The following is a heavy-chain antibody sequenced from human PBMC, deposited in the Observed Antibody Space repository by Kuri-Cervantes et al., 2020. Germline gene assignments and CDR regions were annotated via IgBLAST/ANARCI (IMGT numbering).Heavy chain of an antibody. D-gene: IGHD6-13*01. Sequence: ASVKVSCKASGYTFTGYYMHWVRQAPGQGLEWMGIINPSGGSTSYAQKFQGRVTMTRDTSTSTVYMELSSLRSEDTAVYYCARDSYSSSWYLPTLFDYWGQGTLVTVSS. V-gene: IGHV1-46*01. CDR3: ARDSYSSSWYLPTLFDY. CDR2: INPSGGST. CDR1: GYTFTGYY. J-gene: IGHJ4*02.